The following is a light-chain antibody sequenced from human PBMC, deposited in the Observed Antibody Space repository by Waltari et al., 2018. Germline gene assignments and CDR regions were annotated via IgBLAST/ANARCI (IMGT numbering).Light chain of an antibody. J-gene: IGLJ3*02. CDR2: VNSEGSH. CDR3: QTGGHGTWV. Sequence: QLVLTQSPSASAPLGASVRLTCTLSSGHSSNVIEWHQRQPTKGPRFLMKVNSEGSHRKGDEIPDRFSGSSSGAERYLPISSLQSEDEADYYCQTGGHGTWVFGGGTKLTVL. V-gene: IGLV4-69*01. CDR1: SGHSSNV.